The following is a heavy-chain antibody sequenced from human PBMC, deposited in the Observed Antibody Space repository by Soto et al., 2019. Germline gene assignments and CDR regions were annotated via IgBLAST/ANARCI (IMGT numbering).Heavy chain of an antibody. CDR1: GYTFTSYG. CDR3: ARDGPLYCSGGSCYSDAFDI. CDR2: ISAYNGNT. Sequence: ASVKVSCKASGYTFTSYGISWVRQAPGQGLEWMGWISAYNGNTNYAQKLQGRVTMTTDTSTSTAYMELGSLRSDDTAVYYCARDGPLYCSGGSCYSDAFDIWGQGTMVTVSS. J-gene: IGHJ3*02. V-gene: IGHV1-18*01. D-gene: IGHD2-15*01.